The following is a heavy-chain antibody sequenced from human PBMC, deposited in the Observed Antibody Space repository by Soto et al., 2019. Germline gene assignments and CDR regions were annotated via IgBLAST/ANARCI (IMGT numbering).Heavy chain of an antibody. CDR2: ISPHNDRT. CDR1: GYNFTSYG. Sequence: QVQPVQSGADVKKPGASVKVSCKASGYNFTSYGISWVRQAPGQGLEWMGWISPHNDRTKYARRFQDRVTMTTETPTSTAYMELGSLRSDDTAVYYCARDLYYSSGRYFDHDAFDIWGQGTVVTVSS. D-gene: IGHD6-19*01. V-gene: IGHV1-18*01. J-gene: IGHJ3*02. CDR3: ARDLYYSSGRYFDHDAFDI.